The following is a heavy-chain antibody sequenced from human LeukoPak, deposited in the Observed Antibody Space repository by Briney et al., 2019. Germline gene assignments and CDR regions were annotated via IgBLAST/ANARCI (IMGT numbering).Heavy chain of an antibody. Sequence: SGGSLRLSCAASGVTFSSYGMHWARQAPGKGLEWVAVISYDGSNKYYADSVKGRFTISRDNAKNSLYLQMNSLRAEDTAVYYCARDRNQRRLRYFDWLFDYWGQGTLVTVSS. CDR3: ARDRNQRRLRYFDWLFDY. V-gene: IGHV3-30*03. D-gene: IGHD3-9*01. CDR1: GVTFSSYG. J-gene: IGHJ4*02. CDR2: ISYDGSNK.